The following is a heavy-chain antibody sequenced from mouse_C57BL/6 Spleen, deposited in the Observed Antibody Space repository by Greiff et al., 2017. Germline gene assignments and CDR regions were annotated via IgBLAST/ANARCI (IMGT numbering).Heavy chain of an antibody. Sequence: EVMLVESGGGLVQPGGSLKLSCAASGFTFSDYYMYWVRQTPEKRLEWVAYISNGGGSTYYPDTVKGRFTISRDNAKNTLYLQRSRLKSEDTAMYYCARHTTGFDYWGQGTTLTVSS. J-gene: IGHJ2*01. CDR1: GFTFSDYY. V-gene: IGHV5-12*01. D-gene: IGHD1-1*01. CDR2: ISNGGGST. CDR3: ARHTTGFDY.